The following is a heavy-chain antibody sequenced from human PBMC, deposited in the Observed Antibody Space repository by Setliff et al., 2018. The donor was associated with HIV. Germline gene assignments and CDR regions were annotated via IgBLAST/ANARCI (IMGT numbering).Heavy chain of an antibody. D-gene: IGHD1-1*01. J-gene: IGHJ6*03. CDR1: GASFSRYY. CDR2: IYYSGST. Sequence: SETLSLTCGVYGASFSRYYWGWIRQPPGKGLDWIGYIYYSGSTYYNPSLKSRVTISLDTTTNQFALKLSSVTAADTAVYYCARLEYYYYMDVWGKGTTVTVSS. V-gene: IGHV4-34*01. CDR3: ARLEYYYYMDV.